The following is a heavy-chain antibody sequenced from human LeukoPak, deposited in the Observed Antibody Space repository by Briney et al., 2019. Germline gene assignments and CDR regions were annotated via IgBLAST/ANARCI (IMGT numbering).Heavy chain of an antibody. CDR2: ITDISDTT. D-gene: IGHD5-12*01. Sequence: PAGGSLRLSCAASEFTFSDYAMTWVRQAPGKGLEWVSLITDISDTTYYADSVKGRLTISRDNSKNTLYLQMNSLRAEDTALYYCAKHGRATPDYWGQGTLVTVSS. J-gene: IGHJ4*02. CDR1: EFTFSDYA. V-gene: IGHV3-23*01. CDR3: AKHGRATPDY.